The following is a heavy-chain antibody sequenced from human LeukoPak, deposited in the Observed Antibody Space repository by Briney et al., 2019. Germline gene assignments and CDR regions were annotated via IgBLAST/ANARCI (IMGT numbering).Heavy chain of an antibody. D-gene: IGHD2-2*02. Sequence: ASVKVSCMASGYTFTSYYMHWVRQAPGQGLEWMGIINPSGGSTSYAQKFQGRVTMTRDTSTSTVYMELSSLRSEDTAVYYCARGGVELVVPAAIPVGDDNWFDPWGQGTLVTVSS. J-gene: IGHJ5*02. V-gene: IGHV1-46*01. CDR2: INPSGGST. CDR3: ARGGVELVVPAAIPVGDDNWFDP. CDR1: GYTFTSYY.